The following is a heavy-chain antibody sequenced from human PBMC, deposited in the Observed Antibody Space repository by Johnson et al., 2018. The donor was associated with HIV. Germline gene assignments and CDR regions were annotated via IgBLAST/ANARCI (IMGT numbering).Heavy chain of an antibody. CDR3: ARGLGWNTNLAFDI. V-gene: IGHV3-20*04. Sequence: VQLVESGGGVVQPGTSLRLSCAASGFTFDDYGMSWVRQAPGKGLEWVSGINWNGGSTGYADSVKGRFTISRDNAKNSLYLQMNSLRAGDTAVYYCARGLGWNTNLAFDIWGRGTVVTVSS. D-gene: IGHD1/OR15-1a*01. J-gene: IGHJ3*02. CDR2: INWNGGST. CDR1: GFTFDDYG.